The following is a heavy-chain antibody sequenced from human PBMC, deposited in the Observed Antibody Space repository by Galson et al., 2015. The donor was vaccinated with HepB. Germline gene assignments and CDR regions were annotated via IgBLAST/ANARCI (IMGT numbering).Heavy chain of an antibody. V-gene: IGHV6-1*01. CDR1: GDSVSSNTDA. D-gene: IGHD2/OR15-2a*01. CDR3: ARGLLGDGNVDS. Sequence: CAISGDSVSSNTDAWNWIRQSPSRGLEWLGRTYYRSKWYNDYAISVKSRITIIPDISKNQFSLQLQSVTPDDSALYYCARGLLGDGNVDSWGQGTLVTVSS. J-gene: IGHJ4*02. CDR2: TYYRSKWYN.